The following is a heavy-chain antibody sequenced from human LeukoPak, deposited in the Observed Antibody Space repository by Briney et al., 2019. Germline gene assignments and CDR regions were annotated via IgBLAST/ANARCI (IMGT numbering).Heavy chain of an antibody. V-gene: IGHV4-34*01. Sequence: SETLSLTYAVYGGSFSGYYWSWIRQPPGKGLEWIGEINHSGSTNYNPSLKSRVTISVDTSKNQFSLKLSSVTAADTAVYYCARERYYDSGSYWGQGTLVTVSS. D-gene: IGHD3-10*01. J-gene: IGHJ4*02. CDR1: GGSFSGYY. CDR3: ARERYYDSGSY. CDR2: INHSGST.